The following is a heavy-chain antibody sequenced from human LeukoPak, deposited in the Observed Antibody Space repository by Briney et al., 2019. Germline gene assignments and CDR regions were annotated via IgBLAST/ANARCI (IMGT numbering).Heavy chain of an antibody. D-gene: IGHD3-22*01. J-gene: IGHJ4*02. Sequence: LSLTCTVSGGSITSHYWSWVRQAPGQGLEWVSGISWNSGDIGYADSVKGRFTISRDNAKNSLYLQMNSLRAEDTAMYYCVKGWSSGYHTSGDYWGQGILVTVST. CDR1: GGSITSHY. V-gene: IGHV3-9*01. CDR2: ISWNSGDI. CDR3: VKGWSSGYHTSGDY.